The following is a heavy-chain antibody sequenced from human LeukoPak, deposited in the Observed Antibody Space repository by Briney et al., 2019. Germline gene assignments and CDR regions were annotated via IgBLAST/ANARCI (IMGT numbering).Heavy chain of an antibody. CDR2: IRNIANSYTT. D-gene: IGHD1-26*01. Sequence: GGSLRLSCAASGFTFSDHYMDWVRQAPGEGLEWVARIRNIANSYTTEYAASVKGRFTISRDDSKSSLYLQMNSLKTEDTAVYYCSRAGLRTTTYYFDYWGQGTLVTVSS. J-gene: IGHJ4*02. V-gene: IGHV3-72*01. CDR3: SRAGLRTTTYYFDY. CDR1: GFTFSDHY.